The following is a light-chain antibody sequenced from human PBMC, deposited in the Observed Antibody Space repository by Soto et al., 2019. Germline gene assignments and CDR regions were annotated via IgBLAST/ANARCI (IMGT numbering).Light chain of an antibody. CDR2: GNS. CDR1: SSNIGAGYD. CDR3: QSYDSSLSGWV. Sequence: QSVLTQPHSVSGAPGQRVTISCTGSSSNIGAGYDVHWYQQLPGTAPNLIIYGNSNRPSGVPDRFSGSKSGTSASLAITGLQAEDEAEYYCQSYDSSLSGWVFGGGTKLTVL. J-gene: IGLJ3*02. V-gene: IGLV1-40*01.